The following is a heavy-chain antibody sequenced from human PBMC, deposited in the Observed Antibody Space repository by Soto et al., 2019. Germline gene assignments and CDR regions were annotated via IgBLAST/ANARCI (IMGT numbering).Heavy chain of an antibody. J-gene: IGHJ4*02. Sequence: GGSLRLSCAASGFTFSDYYMSWIRQAPGKGLEWVSYISSSGSTIYYADSVKGRFTISRDNAKNSPYLQMNSLRAEDTAVYYCAREKGQWLWVFDYWGQGTLVTVSS. CDR1: GFTFSDYY. D-gene: IGHD6-19*01. V-gene: IGHV3-11*01. CDR3: AREKGQWLWVFDY. CDR2: ISSSGSTI.